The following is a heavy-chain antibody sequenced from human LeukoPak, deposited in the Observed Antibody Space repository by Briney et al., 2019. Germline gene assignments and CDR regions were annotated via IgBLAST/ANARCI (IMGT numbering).Heavy chain of an antibody. J-gene: IGHJ3*02. Sequence: GASEKVSCKASGYTFTTYDISWVRQAPGQGLEWMGWISAYNGNTNYAQRFQGRVTMTTDTSTSTAYMELRSLRSDDTAVYYCARDSGRPDAFDIWGQGTMVTVSS. V-gene: IGHV1-18*01. D-gene: IGHD1-26*01. CDR2: ISAYNGNT. CDR1: GYTFTTYD. CDR3: ARDSGRPDAFDI.